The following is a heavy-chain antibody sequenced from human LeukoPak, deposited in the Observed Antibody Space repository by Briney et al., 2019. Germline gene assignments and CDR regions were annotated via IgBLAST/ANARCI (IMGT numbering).Heavy chain of an antibody. V-gene: IGHV4-34*01. D-gene: IGHD4-17*01. CDR2: INHSGST. CDR1: GGSISSYY. J-gene: IGHJ4*02. Sequence: SETLSLTCTVSGGSISSYYWSWIRQPPGKGLEWIGEINHSGSTNYNPSLKSRVTISVDTSKNQFSLKLSSVTAADTAVYYCAGLRLRRYYFDYWGQGTLVTVSS. CDR3: AGLRLRRYYFDY.